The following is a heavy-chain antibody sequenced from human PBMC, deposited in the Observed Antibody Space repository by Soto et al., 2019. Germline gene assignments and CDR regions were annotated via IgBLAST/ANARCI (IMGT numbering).Heavy chain of an antibody. J-gene: IGHJ4*02. CDR1: GGTFSSHS. V-gene: IGHV1-69*01. CDR2: IITLFGTA. D-gene: IGHD4-17*01. Sequence: VQLMQSGAEVKQPGSSVKVSCEASGGTFSSHSINWVRQAPGQGLEWMGGIITLFGTANYAQNFQGRVTITADQSTSTAYMELNSLRSDDTAVYYCAREVGYGDFSAALLDRGQGTLVTVSS. CDR3: AREVGYGDFSAALLD.